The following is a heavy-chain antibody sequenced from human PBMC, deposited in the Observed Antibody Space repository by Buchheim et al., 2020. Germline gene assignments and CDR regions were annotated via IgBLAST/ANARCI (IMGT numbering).Heavy chain of an antibody. CDR2: IYHSGST. J-gene: IGHJ6*02. CDR1: GGSISSGDYY. CDR3: ARDRSHSIVGATPRSSDYYYGMDV. Sequence: QVQLQESGPGLVKPSQTLSLTCTVSGGSISSGDYYWSWVRQPPGKGLEWIGEIYHSGSTNYNPSLKSRVTISVDKSKNQFSLKLSSVTAADTAVYYCARDRSHSIVGATPRSSDYYYGMDVWGQGTT. D-gene: IGHD1-26*01. V-gene: IGHV4-30-4*01.